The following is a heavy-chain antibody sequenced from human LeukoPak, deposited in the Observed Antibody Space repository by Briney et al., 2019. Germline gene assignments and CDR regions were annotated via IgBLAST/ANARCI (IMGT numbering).Heavy chain of an antibody. J-gene: IGHJ4*02. Sequence: PGESLRLSCAASGFTVSSNYMSWVRQAPGKGLEWVSVIYSGGDTYYADSVKGRFTISRDNSKNTLYLQMNSLRAEDTAVYYCASRLWFGEKPFDYWGQGTLVTVSS. CDR3: ASRLWFGEKPFDY. CDR2: IYSGGDT. D-gene: IGHD3-10*01. V-gene: IGHV3-53*01. CDR1: GFTVSSNY.